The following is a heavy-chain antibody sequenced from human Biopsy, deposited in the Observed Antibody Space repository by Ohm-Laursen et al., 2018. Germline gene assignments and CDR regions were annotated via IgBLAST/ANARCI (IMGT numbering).Heavy chain of an antibody. CDR1: GGSIYNFF. J-gene: IGHJ4*02. CDR2: IYYSGST. CDR3: ARVGVGAPSIYYFDS. D-gene: IGHD1-26*01. Sequence: SDTLSLTCTVSGGSIYNFFWSWIRQPPGKGLEWIGYIYYSGSTNYNPSLKSRVTISVDRSKNHFSLELCSVTAADTAVYYCARVGVGAPSIYYFDSWGQGALVTVSS. V-gene: IGHV4-59*07.